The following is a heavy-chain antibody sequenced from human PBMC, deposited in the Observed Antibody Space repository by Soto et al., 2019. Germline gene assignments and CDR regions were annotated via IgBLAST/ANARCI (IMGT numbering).Heavy chain of an antibody. D-gene: IGHD3-22*01. CDR2: IYYSGST. CDR1: GGSISSSSYY. V-gene: IGHV4-39*01. CDR3: ASQTGDYYDSSGYSGWFDP. Sequence: SETLSLTCTVSGGSISSSSYYWGWIRQPPGKGLEWIGSIYYSGSTYYNPSLKSRVTISVDTSKNQFSLKLSSVTAADTAVYHCASQTGDYYDSSGYSGWFDPWGQGTLVTVSS. J-gene: IGHJ5*02.